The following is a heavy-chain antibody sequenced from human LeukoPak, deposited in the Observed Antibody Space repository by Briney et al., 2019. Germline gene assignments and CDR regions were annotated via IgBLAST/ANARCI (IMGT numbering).Heavy chain of an antibody. CDR2: ISSSGGTI. CDR1: GFTFSSYE. Sequence: GGSLRLSCAASGFTFSSYEMNWVRQAPGKGLEWVSYISSSGGTIYYADSVKGRFTISRDNAKNSLYLQMNSLRAEDAAVYYCARDPVLDYWGQGTLVAVSS. J-gene: IGHJ4*02. V-gene: IGHV3-48*03. D-gene: IGHD4-17*01. CDR3: ARDPVLDY.